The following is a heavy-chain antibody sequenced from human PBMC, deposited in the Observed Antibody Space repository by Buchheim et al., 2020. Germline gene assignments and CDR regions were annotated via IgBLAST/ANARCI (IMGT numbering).Heavy chain of an antibody. Sequence: QLQLQESGSGLVKPSQTLSLTCAVSGGSISSGGYSWSWIRQPPGKGLEWIGYMSHNGSTYYNPSLKSRVTISVDKSKNQFSLNLTSVTAADTAVYYCARDGGGNTFDYWGQGTL. CDR3: ARDGGGNTFDY. J-gene: IGHJ4*02. CDR1: GGSISSGGYS. V-gene: IGHV4-30-2*01. D-gene: IGHD4-23*01. CDR2: MSHNGST.